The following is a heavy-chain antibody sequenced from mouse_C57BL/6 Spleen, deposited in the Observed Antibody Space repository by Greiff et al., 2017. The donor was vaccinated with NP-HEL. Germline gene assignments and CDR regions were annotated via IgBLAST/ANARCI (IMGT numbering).Heavy chain of an antibody. V-gene: IGHV1-82*01. CDR3: ARRHYGSDY. J-gene: IGHJ2*01. CDR2: IYPGDGDT. CDR1: GYAFSSSW. D-gene: IGHD1-1*01. Sequence: QVQLQQSGPELVKPGASVKISCKASGYAFSSSWMNWVRQRPGKGLEWIGRIYPGDGDTNYNGKFKGKATLTADKSSSTAYMQLSSLTSEDSAVYFCARRHYGSDYWGQGTTLTVSS.